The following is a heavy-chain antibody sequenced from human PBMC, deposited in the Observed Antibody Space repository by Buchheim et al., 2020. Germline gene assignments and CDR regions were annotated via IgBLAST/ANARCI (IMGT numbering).Heavy chain of an antibody. Sequence: EVQLLESGGGLVQPGGSLRLSCAASGFTFSSYAMSWVRQAPGKGLEWVSGISGSGGSTYYADSVKGRFTITRDNSKNTLYLQMNSLRVEEKAVYYCAKVEPAKNYYDSSGYYSHFDYWGQGTL. CDR3: AKVEPAKNYYDSSGYYSHFDY. CDR1: GFTFSSYA. D-gene: IGHD3-22*01. CDR2: ISGSGGST. J-gene: IGHJ4*02. V-gene: IGHV3-23*01.